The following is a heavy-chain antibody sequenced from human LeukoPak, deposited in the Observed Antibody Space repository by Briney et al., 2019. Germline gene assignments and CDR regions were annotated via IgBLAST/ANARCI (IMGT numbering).Heavy chain of an antibody. V-gene: IGHV1-46*01. CDR3: ARAGVVGKQLGYFDY. CDR2: INPSGGST. J-gene: IGHJ4*02. D-gene: IGHD6-13*01. Sequence: ASVKVCCKASGYTFTGYYMHWVRQAPGQGLEWMGIINPSGGSTSYAQKFQGRVTMTRDTSTSTVYMELSSLRSEDTAVYYCARAGVVGKQLGYFDYWGQGTLVTVSS. CDR1: GYTFTGYY.